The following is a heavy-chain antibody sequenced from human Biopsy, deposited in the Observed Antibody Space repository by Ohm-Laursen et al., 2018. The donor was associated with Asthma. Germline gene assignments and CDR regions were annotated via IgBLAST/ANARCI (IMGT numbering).Heavy chain of an antibody. D-gene: IGHD3-22*01. CDR2: IWYDGSNK. J-gene: IGHJ4*03. CDR3: ARDPAGYYYFDY. Sequence: SLRLSCTASGFTFSSYGMHRVRQAPGRGLEWVAVIWYDGSNKYYADSVKGRFTISRDNSKNTLYLQMNSLRAEDTAVYYCARDPAGYYYFDYWGQGTTVTVSS. CDR1: GFTFSSYG. V-gene: IGHV3-33*01.